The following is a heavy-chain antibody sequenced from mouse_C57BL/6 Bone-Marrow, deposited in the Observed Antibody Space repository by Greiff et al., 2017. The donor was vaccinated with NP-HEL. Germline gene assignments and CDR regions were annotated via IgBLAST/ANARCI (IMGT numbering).Heavy chain of an antibody. CDR3: ARRGSNGYAMDY. CDR2: IYPRSGNT. D-gene: IGHD2-5*01. V-gene: IGHV1-81*01. CDR1: GYTFTSYG. J-gene: IGHJ4*01. Sequence: LVESGAELARPGASVKLSCKASGYTFTSYGISWVKQRTGQGLEWIGEIYPRSGNTYYNEKFKGKATLTADKSSSTAYMELRSLTSEDSAVYFCARRGSNGYAMDYWGQGTSVTVSS.